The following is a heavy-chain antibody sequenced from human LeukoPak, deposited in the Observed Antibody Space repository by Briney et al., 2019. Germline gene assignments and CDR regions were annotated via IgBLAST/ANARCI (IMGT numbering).Heavy chain of an antibody. V-gene: IGHV3-23*01. CDR2: ISSSGSKR. CDR1: GYTFSNDA. CDR3: ATSQAF. J-gene: IGHJ4*02. Sequence: GGSLRLSCAASGYTFSNDAVSWVRQAPGKGLDWVSSISSSGSKRDYADSVKGRFSISRDNSRNTLYLQMNSLRADDTAIYYCATSQAFWGQGTLVSVSS.